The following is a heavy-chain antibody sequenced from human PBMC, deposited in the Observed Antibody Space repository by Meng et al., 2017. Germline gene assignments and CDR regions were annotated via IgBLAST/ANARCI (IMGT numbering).Heavy chain of an antibody. D-gene: IGHD6-19*01. CDR2: INTKTGKP. CDR3: ARAHSSGWYSFFDY. J-gene: IGHJ4*02. V-gene: IGHV7-4-1*02. Sequence: VQLVQSGVGLKEPGASGKVSCKASGYTFSTNVMYWLRQAPGQGLEWMGWINTKTGKPTYAQGFTGRLAFSLDTSASTAFLQINSLKAEDTAVYYCARAHSSGWYSFFDYWGQGTLVTVSS. CDR1: GYTFSTNV.